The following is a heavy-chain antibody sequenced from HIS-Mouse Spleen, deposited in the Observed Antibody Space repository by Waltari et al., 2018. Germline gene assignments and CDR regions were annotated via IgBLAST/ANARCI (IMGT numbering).Heavy chain of an antibody. CDR3: AREIPYSSSWYDWYFDL. D-gene: IGHD6-13*01. Sequence: QLQLQESGPGLVKPSETLSLTCTVSGASTSSSSYHWGWIRQPPGKGLEWIGSIYYSGSTYYNPSLKSRVTISVDTSKNQFSLKLSSVTAADTAVYYCAREIPYSSSWYDWYFDLWGRGTLVTVSS. V-gene: IGHV4-39*07. J-gene: IGHJ2*01. CDR2: IYYSGST. CDR1: GASTSSSSYH.